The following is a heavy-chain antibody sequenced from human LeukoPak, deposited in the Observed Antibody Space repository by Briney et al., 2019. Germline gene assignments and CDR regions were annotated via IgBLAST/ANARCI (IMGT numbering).Heavy chain of an antibody. CDR2: ISYDGSNK. D-gene: IGHD2-15*01. CDR3: AKDLVTVVVVAATRTGYAMDV. J-gene: IGHJ6*02. CDR1: GFTFSNYG. V-gene: IGHV3-30*18. Sequence: PGRSLRLSCAASGFTFSNYGMHWVRQAPGKGLEWVAVISYDGSNKYYADSVKGRFTISRDNSKNTLYLQMNSLGAEDTAVYYCAKDLVTVVVVAATRTGYAMDVWGQGTTVTVSS.